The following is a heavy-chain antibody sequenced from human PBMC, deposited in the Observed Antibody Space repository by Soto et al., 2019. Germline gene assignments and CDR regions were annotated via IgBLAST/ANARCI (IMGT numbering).Heavy chain of an antibody. D-gene: IGHD3-16*02. V-gene: IGHV1-24*01. CDR2: FDLENGET. CDR3: TTDDSLRLGELSLYGSFDP. Sequence: ASVKVFCKVSGYTLTELSIHRVRQAPGEGLEWMGGFDLENGETIYAQRFQGRVTMTEESSADTPYMELSSLRSEDTAVYYCTTDDSLRLGELSLYGSFDPWGQGTQVTVSS. CDR1: GYTLTELS. J-gene: IGHJ5*02.